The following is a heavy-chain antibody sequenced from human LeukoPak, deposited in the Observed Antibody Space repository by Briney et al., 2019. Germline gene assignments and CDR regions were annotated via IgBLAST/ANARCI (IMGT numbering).Heavy chain of an antibody. CDR2: INPNSGGT. J-gene: IGHJ5*02. V-gene: IGHV1-2*02. CDR3: ARDRATVVVITPLNWFDP. D-gene: IGHD3-22*01. CDR1: GYTFTGYY. Sequence: ASVKVSCKASGYTFTGYYMHWVRQAPGQGLEWMGWINPNSGGTNYAQKFQGRVTMTRDTSISTAYMELSRLRSDDTAVYYCARDRATVVVITPLNWFDPWGQGTLVTVSS.